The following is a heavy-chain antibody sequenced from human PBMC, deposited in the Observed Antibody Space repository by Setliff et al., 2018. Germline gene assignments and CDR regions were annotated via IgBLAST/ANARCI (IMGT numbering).Heavy chain of an antibody. CDR2: IYYSGST. D-gene: IGHD5-12*01. CDR1: GGSISDYY. Sequence: SETLSLTCTVSGGSISDYYWSWIRQAPGKGLEWIGSIYYSGSTNYNPSLKSRVTISLDTSRNQFSLKLRSVTAADTAVYYCARVRKGYSGYDFGDYWGQGTLVTVSS. J-gene: IGHJ4*02. CDR3: ARVRKGYSGYDFGDY. V-gene: IGHV4-59*01.